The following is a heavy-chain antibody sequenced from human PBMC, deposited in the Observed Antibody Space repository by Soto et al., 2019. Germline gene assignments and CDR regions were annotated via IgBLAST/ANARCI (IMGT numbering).Heavy chain of an antibody. J-gene: IGHJ4*01. CDR2: INSGKGNP. CDR3: ATGLMIFALVSGY. CDR1: GYTFTGYV. D-gene: IGHD3-3*01. Sequence: ASVQVSCKTSGYTFTGYVVDWVRQAPAQALEWMGWINSGKGNPKYSEKFQGRVTITRDTSARTAYMELNSLTSEDTAVYNCATGLMIFALVSGYWG. V-gene: IGHV1-3*01.